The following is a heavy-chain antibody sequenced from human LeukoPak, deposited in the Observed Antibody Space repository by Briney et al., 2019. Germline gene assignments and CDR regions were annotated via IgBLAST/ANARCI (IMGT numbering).Heavy chain of an antibody. CDR3: ARAQSTYHYGMDV. CDR2: ISSSSSTI. CDR1: GFTFSSYS. J-gene: IGHJ6*02. V-gene: IGHV3-48*01. D-gene: IGHD5/OR15-5a*01. Sequence: PGGSLRLSCAASGFTFSSYSMNWVRQAPGKGLEWVSYISSSSSTIYYADSVKGRFTISRDNAKNSLYLQMNSLRAEDTAVYYCARAQSTYHYGMDVWGQGTTVTVSS.